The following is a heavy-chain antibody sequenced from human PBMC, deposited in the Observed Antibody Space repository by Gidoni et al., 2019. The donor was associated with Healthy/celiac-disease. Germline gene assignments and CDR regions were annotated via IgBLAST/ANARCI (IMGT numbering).Heavy chain of an antibody. CDR2: IYYSGST. Sequence: QVQLQESGPVLVKPSQTLSLTCPVSGCSISRGCYYWSWIRQHPGKGLEWIGYIYYSGSTYYNPSLKSRVTISVDTSKNQFSLKLSSVTAADTAVYYCARDPGYCSGGSCYSFDYWGQGTLVTVSS. CDR1: GCSISRGCYY. CDR3: ARDPGYCSGGSCYSFDY. J-gene: IGHJ4*02. V-gene: IGHV4-31*03. D-gene: IGHD2-15*01.